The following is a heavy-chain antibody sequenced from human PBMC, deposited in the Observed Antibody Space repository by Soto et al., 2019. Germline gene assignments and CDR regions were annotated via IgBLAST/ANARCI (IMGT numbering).Heavy chain of an antibody. CDR3: GNGRATYVLLPHDY. J-gene: IGHJ4*02. V-gene: IGHV3-23*01. CDR1: GFSFRNYA. D-gene: IGHD1-1*01. CDR2: LTGSSSNT. Sequence: PGGSLRPSCEASGFSFRNYAMSWVRQAPGKGLEWISTLTGSSSNTYYADSVKGRFALSRDNSRNTLYLQMPSLTAEDTAVYYCGNGRATYVLLPHDYWGQGTLVTVSS.